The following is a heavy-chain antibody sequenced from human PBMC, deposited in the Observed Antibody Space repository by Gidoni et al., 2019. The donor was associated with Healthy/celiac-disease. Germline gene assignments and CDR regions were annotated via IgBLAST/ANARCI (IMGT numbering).Heavy chain of an antibody. CDR1: GFTFSSYA. CDR2: ISGSGGST. J-gene: IGHJ3*02. Sequence: EVQLLESGGGLVQPGGSLRLSCAASGFTFSSYAISWVRQAPGKGWEWVAVISGSGGSTYYADSVKGRFTISRDNSKNTLYLQMNSLRAEDTAVYYCAKDLRGVVVVPAAIPDAFDIWGQGTMVTVSS. V-gene: IGHV3-23*01. D-gene: IGHD2-2*02. CDR3: AKDLRGVVVVPAAIPDAFDI.